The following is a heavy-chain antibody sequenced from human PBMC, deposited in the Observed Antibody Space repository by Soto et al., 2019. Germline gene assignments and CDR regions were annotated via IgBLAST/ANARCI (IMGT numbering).Heavy chain of an antibody. Sequence: QVQLVESGGGVVQPGRSLRLSCAASGFTFSSYGMHWVRQAPGKGLEWVAVISYDGSNKYYADSVQGRFTISRDNSKNTLYLQMNSLRAEDTAGYYCAKGSSGWGYYYGMDVWGQGTTVTVSS. CDR3: AKGSSGWGYYYGMDV. J-gene: IGHJ6*02. CDR1: GFTFSSYG. CDR2: ISYDGSNK. V-gene: IGHV3-30*18. D-gene: IGHD6-19*01.